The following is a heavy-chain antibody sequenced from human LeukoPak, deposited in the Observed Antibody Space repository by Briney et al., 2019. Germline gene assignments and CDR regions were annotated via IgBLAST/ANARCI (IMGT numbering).Heavy chain of an antibody. CDR2: IIPIFGTA. D-gene: IGHD1-20*01. Sequence: SVKVSRKASGGTFSSYAISWVRQAPGQGLEWMGRIIPIFGTANYAQKFQGRVTITTDESTSTAYMKLSSLRSEDTAVYYCARDSNPYNWNGAWAFDIWGQGTMVTVSS. CDR1: GGTFSSYA. J-gene: IGHJ3*02. CDR3: ARDSNPYNWNGAWAFDI. V-gene: IGHV1-69*05.